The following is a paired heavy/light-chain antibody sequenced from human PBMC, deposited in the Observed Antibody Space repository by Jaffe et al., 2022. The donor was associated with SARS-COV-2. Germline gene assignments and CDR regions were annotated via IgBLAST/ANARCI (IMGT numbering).Heavy chain of an antibody. V-gene: IGHV4-59*01. CDR1: GGSISGYY. D-gene: IGHD3-16*01. Sequence: QVQLQESGPGLVKPSQTLSLTCTVSGGSISGYYWSWIRQPPGKGLEWIGYISYSGNARYNSLLRSRVTIPVDMSKNQISLRLSSVTAADTAVYYCARESQMMGKTGEFAQWGQGTLVTVSS. CDR2: ISYSGNA. CDR3: ARESQMMGKTGEFAQ. J-gene: IGHJ4*02.
Light chain of an antibody. J-gene: IGLJ2*01. V-gene: IGLV2-8*01. Sequence: QSALTQPPSASGSPGQSVTISCTGTSSDVGGFNFVSWYQQHPGKAPKLIVYEVSKRPSGVPDRFSGSKSGNTASLTVSGLQAEDEADYYCNSYAGSNNYVVFGGGTKLTVL. CDR2: EVS. CDR1: SSDVGGFNF. CDR3: NSYAGSNNYVV.